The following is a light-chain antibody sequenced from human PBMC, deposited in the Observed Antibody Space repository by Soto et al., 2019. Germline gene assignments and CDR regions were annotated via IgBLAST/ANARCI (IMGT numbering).Light chain of an antibody. CDR1: QSVSSY. J-gene: IGKJ4*01. V-gene: IGKV3-11*01. CDR2: DAS. CDR3: QQRSNWPLT. Sequence: EIVLTQSRATLSLSPGERATLSCRASQSVSSYYLAWYQQKPGQAPRLLIYDASNRATGIPARFSGSGSGTDFTLTISSLEPEDFAVYYCQQRSNWPLTFGGGTKVEIK.